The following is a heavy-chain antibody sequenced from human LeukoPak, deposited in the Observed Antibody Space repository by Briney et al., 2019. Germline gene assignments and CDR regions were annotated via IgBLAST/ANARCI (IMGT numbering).Heavy chain of an antibody. CDR1: GYTFTSNY. D-gene: IGHD3-3*02. J-gene: IGHJ3*02. V-gene: IGHV1-46*01. CDR2: ISPSGGST. CDR3: ARGSILEDDAFDI. Sequence: ASVKVSCKAFGYTFTSNYMHWVRQAPGQGPEWMGVISPSGGSTTYAQKFQGRVTLTRDMSTSTDYLELSSLRSEDTAVYYCARGSILEDDAFDIWGQGTMVTVSS.